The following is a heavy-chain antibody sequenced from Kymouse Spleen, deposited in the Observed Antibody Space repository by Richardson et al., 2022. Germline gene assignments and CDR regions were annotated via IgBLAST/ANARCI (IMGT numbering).Heavy chain of an antibody. CDR3: AKEITMVRGENYGMDV. Sequence: EVQLVESGGGLVQPGRSLRLSCAASGFTFDDYAMHWVRQAPGKGLEWVSGISWNSGSIGYADSVKGRFTISRDNAKNSLYLQMNSLRAEDTALYYCAKEITMVRGENYGMDVWGQGTTVTVSS. V-gene: IGHV3-9*01. D-gene: IGHD3-10*01. CDR2: ISWNSGSI. J-gene: IGHJ6*02. CDR1: GFTFDDYA.